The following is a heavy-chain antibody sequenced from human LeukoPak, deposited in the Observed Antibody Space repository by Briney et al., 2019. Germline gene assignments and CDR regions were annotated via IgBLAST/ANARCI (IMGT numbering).Heavy chain of an antibody. J-gene: IGHJ4*02. CDR3: ATSPSIPAAPNDY. D-gene: IGHD2-2*01. Sequence: GATVKISCKASGSTVTDYYIHWVQQAPRKGLEWMGRVDPEEGETIYADRFQGRLIITADTFTDTAYMELSSLRSEDTAVYFCATSPSIPAAPNDYWGQGTLVTVSS. CDR2: VDPEEGET. CDR1: GSTVTDYY. V-gene: IGHV1-69-2*01.